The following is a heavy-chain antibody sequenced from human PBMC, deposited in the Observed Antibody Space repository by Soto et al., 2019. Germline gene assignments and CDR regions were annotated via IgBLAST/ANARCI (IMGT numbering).Heavy chain of an antibody. Sequence: QVQLVQSGAEEKKPGASVKVSCKASGYTFTNYATHWVRQAPGQRLERMGWINAGNGNTKYSQKFQGRVTITRDTSASTAYMELSSLRSEDTAVYYCARVSGYYLPDYWGQGTLVTVSS. CDR2: INAGNGNT. CDR3: ARVSGYYLPDY. V-gene: IGHV1-3*05. D-gene: IGHD5-12*01. J-gene: IGHJ4*02. CDR1: GYTFTNYA.